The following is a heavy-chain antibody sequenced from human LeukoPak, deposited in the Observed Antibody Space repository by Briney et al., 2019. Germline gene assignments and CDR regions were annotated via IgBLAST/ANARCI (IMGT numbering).Heavy chain of an antibody. CDR2: IYSGGST. D-gene: IGHD6-13*01. J-gene: IGHJ6*02. V-gene: IGHV3-53*04. CDR1: GFTVSSNY. CDR3: ATTPGYSSSWFPRTYYYYYGMDV. Sequence: PGGSLRLSCPASGFTVSSNYMSWVRQAAGKGLEWVSVIYSGGSTYYADSVTGRFTISRHNSKNTLYLQMNSLRAEDTAVYYCATTPGYSSSWFPRTYYYYYGMDVWGQGTTVTVSS.